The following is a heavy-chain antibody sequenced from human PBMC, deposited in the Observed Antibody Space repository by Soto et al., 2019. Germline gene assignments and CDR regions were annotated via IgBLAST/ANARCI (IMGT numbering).Heavy chain of an antibody. Sequence: SETLSLTCAVYGGSFSAYYWSWIRQPPGKGLEWVGSVYYRGRSYSKSSVKSRVTISVDTSKNQFSLNLNSVTASDTAVYFCVSQRTSVLTQAYFDYWGPGALVTVSS. J-gene: IGHJ4*02. CDR2: VYYRGRS. CDR1: GGSFSAYY. D-gene: IGHD2-8*01. CDR3: VSQRTSVLTQAYFDY. V-gene: IGHV4-34*01.